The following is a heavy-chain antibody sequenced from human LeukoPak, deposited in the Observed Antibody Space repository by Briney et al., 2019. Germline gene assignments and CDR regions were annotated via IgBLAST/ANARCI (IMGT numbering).Heavy chain of an antibody. V-gene: IGHV1-69*05. CDR2: IIPIFGTT. D-gene: IGHD2-2*02. CDR1: GGTFSSYA. Sequence: GASVKVSCKASGGTFSSYAISWVRQAPGQGLEWMGGIIPIFGTTNYAQKFQGRVTITTDESTSTAYMELSSLRSEDTAVYYCARDSGYCSSTSCYTAHNWFDPWGQGTLVTVSS. CDR3: ARDSGYCSSTSCYTAHNWFDP. J-gene: IGHJ5*02.